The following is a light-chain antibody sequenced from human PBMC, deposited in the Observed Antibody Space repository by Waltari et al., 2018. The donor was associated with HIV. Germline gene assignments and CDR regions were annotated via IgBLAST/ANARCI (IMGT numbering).Light chain of an antibody. CDR3: QSYDISLSAYVI. J-gene: IGLJ2*01. CDR1: RSNIGAGYD. CDR2: EKN. V-gene: IGLV1-40*01. Sequence: QSVLTQPPSVSGAPGQRVTIYCPGSRSNIGAGYDVHWYQQLPGPALKLLIEEKNNRPSGVPDRFSGSKSGTSASLAITGLQAEDEAADYCQSYDISLSAYVIFGGGTKLTVL.